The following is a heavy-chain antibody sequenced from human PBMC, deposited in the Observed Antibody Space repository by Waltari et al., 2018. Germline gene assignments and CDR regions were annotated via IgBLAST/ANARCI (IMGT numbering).Heavy chain of an antibody. Sequence: EEQLLESGGGVVQPVGSLMLSCPASRFRFRIFSMHCVTHAPRKGLKAVPGMCRSNGGSYYAAAGRCRLTISRENSRDTLYLQVSSLRVADTAVYDCAKSRLKYADRGIDVWGQRTAVTV. J-gene: IGHJ6*02. CDR3: AKSRLKYADRGIDV. D-gene: IGHD4-4*01. V-gene: IGHV3-23*01. CDR1: RFRFRIFS. CDR2: MCRSNGGS.